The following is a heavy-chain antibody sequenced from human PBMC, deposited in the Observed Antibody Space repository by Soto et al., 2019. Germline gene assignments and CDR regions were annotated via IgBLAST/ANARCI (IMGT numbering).Heavy chain of an antibody. CDR3: ARDGTDIVLVPAARGWFDP. CDR2: IYHSGST. V-gene: IGHV4-4*02. Sequence: SETLSLTCAVSGGSISSSNWWSWVRQPPGKGLEWIGEIYHSGSTNYNPSLKSRVTISVDKSKNQFSLKLSSVTAADTAVYYCARDGTDIVLVPAARGWFDPWGQGTLVT. CDR1: GGSISSSNW. D-gene: IGHD2-2*01. J-gene: IGHJ5*02.